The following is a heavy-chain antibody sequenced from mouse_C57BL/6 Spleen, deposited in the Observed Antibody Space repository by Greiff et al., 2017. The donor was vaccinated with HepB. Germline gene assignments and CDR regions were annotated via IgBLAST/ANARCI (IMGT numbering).Heavy chain of an antibody. CDR3: ARRHYDYDWFAY. D-gene: IGHD2-4*01. Sequence: QVQLQQSGAELVMPGASVKLSCKASGYTFTSYWMHWVKQRPGQGLEWIGEIDPSDSYTNYNQKFKGKSTLTVDKSSSTAYMQLSSLTSEDSAVYYCARRHYDYDWFAYWGQGTLVTVSA. CDR2: IDPSDSYT. V-gene: IGHV1-69*01. CDR1: GYTFTSYW. J-gene: IGHJ3*01.